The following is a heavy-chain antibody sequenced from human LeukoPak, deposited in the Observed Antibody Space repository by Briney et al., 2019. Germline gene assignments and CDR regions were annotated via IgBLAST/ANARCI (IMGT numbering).Heavy chain of an antibody. J-gene: IGHJ4*02. CDR3: ARASFNWNSYFDY. CDR2: INHSGST. Sequence: SETPSLTCAVYGGSFSGYYWSWLRQPPGKGLEWIGEINHSGSTNYNPSLKSRVTISVDTSKNQFSLKLSSVTAADTAVYYCARASFNWNSYFDYWGQGTLVTVSS. CDR1: GGSFSGYY. V-gene: IGHV4-34*01. D-gene: IGHD1-7*01.